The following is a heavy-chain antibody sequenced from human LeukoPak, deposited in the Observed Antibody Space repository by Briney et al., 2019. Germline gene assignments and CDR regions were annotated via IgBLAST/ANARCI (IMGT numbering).Heavy chain of an antibody. J-gene: IGHJ4*02. CDR2: IYKSGSI. Sequence: PSETLSLTCSVSGDSLRTENWSWIRQPPGKGLEWIGYIYKSGSINYNPSLKSRFTISVEKPKNQFSLILSSVTAADTAVYYCARVGEMGTVRDWGQRSLVTVSS. D-gene: IGHD3-16*01. CDR3: ARVGEMGTVRD. CDR1: GDSLRTEN. V-gene: IGHV4-59*01.